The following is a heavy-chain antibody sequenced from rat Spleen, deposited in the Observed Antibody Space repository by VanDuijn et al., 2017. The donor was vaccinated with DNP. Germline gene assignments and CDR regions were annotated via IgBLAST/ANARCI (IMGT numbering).Heavy chain of an antibody. CDR3: VRGETTVATVAY. CDR1: GYTFTSYF. V-gene: IGHV1-43*01. D-gene: IGHD1-3*01. Sequence: QVQLQQSGLELAKPGSSVRISCKASGYTFTSYFLTWIRQTTGQGLEYIGYVNTLSGGANYNENFKVRATLTVDKSSSTAFMQLSSLTPDDSAVYYCVRGETTVATVAYWGQGTLVTVSS. J-gene: IGHJ3*01. CDR2: VNTLSGGA.